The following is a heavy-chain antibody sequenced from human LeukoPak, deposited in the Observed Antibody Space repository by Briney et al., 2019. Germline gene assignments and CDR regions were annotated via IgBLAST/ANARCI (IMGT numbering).Heavy chain of an antibody. D-gene: IGHD5-12*01. CDR3: ARGDSGYGW. V-gene: IGHV4-34*01. Sequence: SETLSLTCAVYGGSFSGYYWSWVRQPPGKGLEWIGEINHSGSTNYNPSLKSRVTISVDTSKNQFSLKLSSVTAADTAVYYCARGDSGYGWWGQGTLVTVSS. J-gene: IGHJ4*02. CDR1: GGSFSGYY. CDR2: INHSGST.